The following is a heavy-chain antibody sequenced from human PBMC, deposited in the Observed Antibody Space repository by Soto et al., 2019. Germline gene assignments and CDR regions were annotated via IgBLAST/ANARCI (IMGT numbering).Heavy chain of an antibody. D-gene: IGHD1-1*01. CDR2: ISAYNGNT. J-gene: IGHJ4*02. CDR3: ARCSVNCGMGCYFDY. Sequence: VQLVQSGAEVKKPGASVKVSCKASGYTFTSYGISWVRQAPGQGLEWMGWISAYNGNTNYAQKLQGRVTMTTDTSTSTAYMELSSLRSDDTAVYSCARCSVNCGMGCYFDYWGQGTLVTVSS. CDR1: GYTFTSYG. V-gene: IGHV1-18*01.